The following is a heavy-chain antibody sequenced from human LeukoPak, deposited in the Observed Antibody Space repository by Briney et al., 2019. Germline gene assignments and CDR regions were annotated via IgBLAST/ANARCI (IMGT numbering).Heavy chain of an antibody. CDR1: GYSISSGYY. CDR2: IYHSGST. J-gene: IGHJ4*02. D-gene: IGHD3-10*01. CDR3: AATSGDYFDY. V-gene: IGHV4-38-2*02. Sequence: SETLSLTCTVSGYSISSGYYWGWIRQPPGKGLEWIGSIYHSGSTNYNPSLKSRVTISVDTSKNQFSLKLSSVTAADTAVYYCAATSGDYFDYWGQGTLVTVSS.